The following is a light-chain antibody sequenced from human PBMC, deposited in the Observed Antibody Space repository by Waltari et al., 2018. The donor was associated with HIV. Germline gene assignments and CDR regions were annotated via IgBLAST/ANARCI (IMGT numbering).Light chain of an antibody. Sequence: DIQLTQSPSALSASVGDTATITCRASQTISTWLGWYQQKPGKAPKLLIYKASFLQSGVPSRFSGSGSGTEFTLTISSLQPEDFATYYCQQYTTTWTFGQGTKVELK. V-gene: IGKV1-5*03. CDR2: KAS. J-gene: IGKJ1*01. CDR1: QTISTW. CDR3: QQYTTTWT.